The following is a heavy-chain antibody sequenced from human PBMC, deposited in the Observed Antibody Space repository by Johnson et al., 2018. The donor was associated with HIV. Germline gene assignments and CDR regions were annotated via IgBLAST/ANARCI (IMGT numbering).Heavy chain of an antibody. CDR1: GFTFSDNY. CDR2: LYSGGNT. D-gene: IGHD6-13*01. V-gene: IGHV3-66*01. CDR3: TTDYPHSSSYAFDI. J-gene: IGHJ3*02. Sequence: VQLVESGGGLVKPGGSLRLSCAASGFTFSDNYMSWVRQAPGKGLAWVSTLYSGGNTYYADSVEGRFTTSRDVSRNTLYLQMNSLKTEDTAVYYCTTDYPHSSSYAFDIWGQGTMVTVSS.